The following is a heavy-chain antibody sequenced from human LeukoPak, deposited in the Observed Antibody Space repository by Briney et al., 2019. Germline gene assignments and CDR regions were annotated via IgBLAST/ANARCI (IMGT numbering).Heavy chain of an antibody. CDR1: GYSISSGYY. CDR2: IYHSGST. D-gene: IGHD4-23*01. CDR3: ARDAGGPRFDP. Sequence: SETLSLTCIVSGYSISSGYYWGWIRQPPGKGLEWIGSIYHSGSTFYNPSLKSRATLSVDMSNNQISLKVNSVTAADTAVYYCARDAGGPRFDPWGQGTLVTVSS. J-gene: IGHJ5*02. V-gene: IGHV4-38-2*02.